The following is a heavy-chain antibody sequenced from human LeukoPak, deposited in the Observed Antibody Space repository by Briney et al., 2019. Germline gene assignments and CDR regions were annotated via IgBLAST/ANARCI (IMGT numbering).Heavy chain of an antibody. D-gene: IGHD3-9*01. CDR3: ARGVPYYNFDRSKRVPWGFDY. J-gene: IGHJ4*02. CDR1: GGSISIYY. Sequence: SETLCLTCTVSGGSISIYYWSWIRQPPGKGLEWIGYISYSETAHYTPSLKSRVTISVDMSKNQFSLKLSSMTAADTAVYYCARGVPYYNFDRSKRVPWGFDYWGQGTLVTVSS. CDR2: ISYSETA. V-gene: IGHV4-59*01.